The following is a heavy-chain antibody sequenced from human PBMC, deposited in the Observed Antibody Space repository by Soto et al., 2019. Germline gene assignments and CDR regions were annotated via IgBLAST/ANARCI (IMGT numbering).Heavy chain of an antibody. CDR3: AAGVTTFDY. J-gene: IGHJ4*02. Sequence: ASVKVSCKVSGTSLSGLPMHWVRQAPGKGLEWMGSLDYEEGERSFAHRFQGRLTVTEGTSTDTAYMELSSLMSEDTAVYYCAAGVTTFDYWGQGTLVTVSS. D-gene: IGHD4-17*01. CDR1: GTSLSGLP. V-gene: IGHV1-24*01. CDR2: LDYEEGER.